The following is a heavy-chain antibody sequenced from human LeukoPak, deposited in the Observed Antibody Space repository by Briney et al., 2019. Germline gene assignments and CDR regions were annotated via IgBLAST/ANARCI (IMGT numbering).Heavy chain of an antibody. J-gene: IGHJ5*02. CDR2: IYYSGST. Sequence: PSETLSLTCTVSGGSISSYYWSWIRQPPGKGLEWIGYIYYSGSTNYNPSLKSRVTISVDTSKNQFSLKLSSVTAADTAVYYCARDSELLWFGESYTGHNWFDPWGQGTLVTVSS. CDR3: ARDSELLWFGESYTGHNWFDP. CDR1: GGSISSYY. V-gene: IGHV4-59*12. D-gene: IGHD3-10*01.